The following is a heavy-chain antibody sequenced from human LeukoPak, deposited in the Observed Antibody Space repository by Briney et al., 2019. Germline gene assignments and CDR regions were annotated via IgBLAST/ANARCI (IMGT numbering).Heavy chain of an antibody. V-gene: IGHV1-69*04. Sequence: ASVKVSCKASGGTFRNYAITWVRQAPGQGLEWMGKIIPILGVANYAQRLQGRVTITADKSTSTAYMELSRLRSDDTAVYFCARVGAAYQDSNYWGQGTLVTVSS. CDR3: ARVGAAYQDSNY. J-gene: IGHJ4*02. D-gene: IGHD1-26*01. CDR2: IIPILGVA. CDR1: GGTFRNYA.